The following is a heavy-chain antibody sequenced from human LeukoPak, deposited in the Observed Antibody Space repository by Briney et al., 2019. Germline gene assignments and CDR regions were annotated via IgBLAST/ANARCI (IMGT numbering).Heavy chain of an antibody. V-gene: IGHV3-11*01. Sequence: GGSLRLSCAASGFTFSDYYVSWIRQAPGKGLEWVSYISSSGSTIYYADSVKGRFTISRDNAKNSLYLQMNSLRAEDTAVYYCARDGDYCDSSGHFDYWGQGTLVTVSS. J-gene: IGHJ4*02. D-gene: IGHD3-22*01. CDR2: ISSSGSTI. CDR1: GFTFSDYY. CDR3: ARDGDYCDSSGHFDY.